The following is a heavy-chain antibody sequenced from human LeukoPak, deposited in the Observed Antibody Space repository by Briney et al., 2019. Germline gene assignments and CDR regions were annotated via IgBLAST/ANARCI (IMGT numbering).Heavy chain of an antibody. Sequence: ASVKVSCTASGYTFTIYGISWGRQAPGQGLEWMGWISAYNGSTNYAQKLQGRVTMTTDTSTSTAYMELRSLRSDDTAVYYCARDSSYYGSGSYPYFDYWGQGTLVTVSS. CDR1: GYTFTIYG. CDR2: ISAYNGST. CDR3: ARDSSYYGSGSYPYFDY. D-gene: IGHD3-10*01. J-gene: IGHJ4*02. V-gene: IGHV1-18*01.